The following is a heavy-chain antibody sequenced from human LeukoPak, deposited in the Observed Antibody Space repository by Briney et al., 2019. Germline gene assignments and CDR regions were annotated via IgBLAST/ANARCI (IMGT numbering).Heavy chain of an antibody. Sequence: PSETLSLTCTVSGGSISSYYWSWIRQPAGKGLEWIGRIYTSGSINYNPSLKSRVTMSVDTSKNQFSLKLSSVTAADTAMYYCARDQEYSSSSATGAFDIWGQGTMVTVSS. CDR1: GGSISSYY. J-gene: IGHJ3*02. V-gene: IGHV4-4*07. CDR3: ARDQEYSSSSATGAFDI. CDR2: IYTSGSI. D-gene: IGHD6-6*01.